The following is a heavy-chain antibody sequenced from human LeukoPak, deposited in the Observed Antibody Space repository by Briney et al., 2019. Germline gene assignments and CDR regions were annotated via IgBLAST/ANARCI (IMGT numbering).Heavy chain of an antibody. CDR2: IKQDGSDK. CDR1: GFTFSSYW. V-gene: IGHV3-7*03. D-gene: IGHD1-14*01. Sequence: GGSLRLSCAASGFTFSSYWMTWVRQAPGKGLEWVANIKQDGSDKYYVDSVKGRFTISRDNAKNSLYLQMISLRAEDTALYYCAKRNLNYFDYWGQGTLVTVSS. CDR3: AKRNLNYFDY. J-gene: IGHJ4*02.